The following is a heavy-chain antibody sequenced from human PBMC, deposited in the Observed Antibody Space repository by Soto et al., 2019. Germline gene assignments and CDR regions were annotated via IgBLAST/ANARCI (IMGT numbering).Heavy chain of an antibody. CDR3: ARDHIAVADTSL. CDR2: INPSGGST. CDR1: GYTFTSYY. V-gene: IGHV1-46*01. J-gene: IGHJ4*02. Sequence: GASVKVSCKASGYTFTSYYMHWVRQAPGQGLEWMVIINPSGGSTSYAQKFQGRVTMTRDTSTSTLYMQLSSLRSEDTAVYYCARDHIAVADTSLWGPGTLVTVSS. D-gene: IGHD6-19*01.